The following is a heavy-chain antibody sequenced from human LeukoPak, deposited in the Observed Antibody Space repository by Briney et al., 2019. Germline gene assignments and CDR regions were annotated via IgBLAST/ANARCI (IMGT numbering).Heavy chain of an antibody. V-gene: IGHV1-2*02. Sequence: ASVNVSCKASGYTFTGYCMHWVRQAPGQGLEWMGWINPNSGVTNYAQKFQGRVTMTRDTSISSAYMELSRLRSNDTAVYYCGRGTRRGYSFGIEYWGQGTLVTVSS. CDR3: GRGTRRGYSFGIEY. J-gene: IGHJ4*02. CDR1: GYTFTGYC. D-gene: IGHD5-18*01. CDR2: INPNSGVT.